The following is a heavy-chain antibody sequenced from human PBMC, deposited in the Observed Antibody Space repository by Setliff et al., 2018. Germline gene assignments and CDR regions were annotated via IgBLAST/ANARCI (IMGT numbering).Heavy chain of an antibody. CDR2: IYPGDSDT. D-gene: IGHD3-22*01. J-gene: IGHJ6*03. Sequence: GESLKISCKGSGYSFASYWIGWVRQMPGKGLEWMGVIYPGDSDTRYSPSFQGQVTISADKSISTAYLQWSSLKASDTAMYYCARQARGYYYDSSGYYRASPGYYYMDVWGKGTTVTVSS. V-gene: IGHV5-51*01. CDR3: ARQARGYYYDSSGYYRASPGYYYMDV. CDR1: GYSFASYW.